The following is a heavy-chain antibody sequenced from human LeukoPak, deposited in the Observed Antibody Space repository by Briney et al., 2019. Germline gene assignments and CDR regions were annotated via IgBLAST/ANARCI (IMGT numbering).Heavy chain of an antibody. V-gene: IGHV3-7*03. Sequence: GGSLRLSCAASGFTFSSYWMTWVRQAPGKGLEWVATMDGGGSATYYVDSVKGRFTITRDNAKNSLFLQMNSLRAEDTALYYCANEEWYRFDYWGQGALVTVPS. J-gene: IGHJ4*02. CDR2: MDGGGSAT. CDR1: GFTFSSYW. CDR3: ANEEWYRFDY. D-gene: IGHD2-8*01.